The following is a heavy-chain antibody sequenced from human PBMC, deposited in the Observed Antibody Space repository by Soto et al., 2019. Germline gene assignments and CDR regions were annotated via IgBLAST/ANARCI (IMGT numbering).Heavy chain of an antibody. Sequence: QVQLVQSGAEEKKPGASVKVSCKASGYTFTSYAMHXXXXXXXXRLEWMGWINAGNGHTKYSQKFQGRVTITRDTXXSXXXXXXXXXXXEXTAVXXCAXXXTIAAAGYWGQGTLVTVSS. D-gene: IGHD6-13*01. V-gene: IGHV1-3*05. J-gene: IGHJ4*02. CDR1: GYTFTSYA. CDR3: AXXXTIAAAGY. CDR2: INAGNGHT.